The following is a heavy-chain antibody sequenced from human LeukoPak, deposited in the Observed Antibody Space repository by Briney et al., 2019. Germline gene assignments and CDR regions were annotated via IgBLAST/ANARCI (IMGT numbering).Heavy chain of an antibody. CDR2: IYPGDSET. Sequence: GESLKTSCTASGYSFSTYWIGWVRQMPGKGLEWMGIIYPGDSETIYSPSFQGQVTISADKSTSTAYLRWSSLKASDTAIYYCARGKLTFDPWGQGTLVTVSS. D-gene: IGHD4/OR15-4a*01. CDR3: ARGKLTFDP. V-gene: IGHV5-51*01. CDR1: GYSFSTYW. J-gene: IGHJ5*02.